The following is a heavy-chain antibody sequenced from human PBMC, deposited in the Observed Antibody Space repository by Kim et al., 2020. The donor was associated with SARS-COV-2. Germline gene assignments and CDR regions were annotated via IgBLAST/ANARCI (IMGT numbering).Heavy chain of an antibody. V-gene: IGHV3-11*06. D-gene: IGHD2-2*01. CDR3: ARGTPAAPAGRAKAFDI. Sequence: KGRFTISRDNAKNSLYLQMNSLRAEDTAVYYCARGTPAAPAGRAKAFDIWGQGTMVTVSS. J-gene: IGHJ3*02.